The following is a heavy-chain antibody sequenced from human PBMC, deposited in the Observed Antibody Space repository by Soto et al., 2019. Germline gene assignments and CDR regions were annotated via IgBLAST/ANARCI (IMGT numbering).Heavy chain of an antibody. V-gene: IGHV1-8*01. Sequence: QVQLVQSGAEVKKPGASVKVSCEASGYTSTTYDSVWFRQATGQGLEWVAWMNPHSGNSGYAQKFQGRFTLPRDTSIRTAYMELRNLRSDDTAVYYCARGGGYSHGYNWFEFWGQGTLVTVSS. CDR3: ARGGGYSHGYNWFEF. CDR1: GYTSTTYD. CDR2: MNPHSGNS. D-gene: IGHD5-12*01. J-gene: IGHJ4*02.